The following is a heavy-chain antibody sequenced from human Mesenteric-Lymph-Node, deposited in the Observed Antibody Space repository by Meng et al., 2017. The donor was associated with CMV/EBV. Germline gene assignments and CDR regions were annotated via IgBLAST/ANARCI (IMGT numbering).Heavy chain of an antibody. D-gene: IGHD3-22*01. CDR2: ISSSGSTI. CDR3: AREGGGDDSSGYYYYFDY. J-gene: IGHJ4*02. CDR1: GFTFSDYY. V-gene: IGHV3-11*01. Sequence: GESLKISCAASGFTFSDYYMSWIRQAPGKGLEWASYISSSGSTIYYADSVKGRFTISRDNAKNSLYLQMNSLRAEDTAVYYCAREGGGDDSSGYYYYFDYWGQGTLVTVSS.